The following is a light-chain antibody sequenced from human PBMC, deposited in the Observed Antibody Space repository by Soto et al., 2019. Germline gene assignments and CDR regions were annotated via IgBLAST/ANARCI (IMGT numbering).Light chain of an antibody. CDR1: QDIGYF. Sequence: DIQMTQSPSSLSASVGDRVTITCRASQDIGYFLTWYQQRPGKVPKLIIYSASSVFSGAPSRFSGSGSGTDFTLTIFNLQPDDVATYYCQQYDSAPFTFGPGTRVEIK. V-gene: IGKV1-27*01. J-gene: IGKJ3*01. CDR2: SAS. CDR3: QQYDSAPFT.